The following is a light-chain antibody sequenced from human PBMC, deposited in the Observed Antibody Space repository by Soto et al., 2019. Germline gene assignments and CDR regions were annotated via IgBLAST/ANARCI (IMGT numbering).Light chain of an antibody. CDR2: GAS. CDR1: QSVSSSY. CDR3: QQYGSSPRT. J-gene: IGKJ1*01. V-gene: IGKV3-20*01. Sequence: EIVLTQSPGTLAFSPGERATLSCRASQSVSSSYLAWYQQKPGQSPRLLIYGASSRATGIPDRFSGSGSGTDFTLTIGRLEPEHFAVYYCQQYGSSPRTFAQGPKVQIK.